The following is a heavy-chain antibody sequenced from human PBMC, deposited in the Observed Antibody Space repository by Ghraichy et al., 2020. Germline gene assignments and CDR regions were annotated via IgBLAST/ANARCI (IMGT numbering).Heavy chain of an antibody. CDR3: ARGGFGVVDY. J-gene: IGHJ4*02. CDR2: INHSGST. V-gene: IGHV4-34*01. CDR1: GGSFSGYY. D-gene: IGHD3-3*01. Sequence: SETLSLTCAVYGGSFSGYYWNWIRQPPGKGLEWIGEINHSGSTNYNPSLKSRVTISVDTSKNQFSLKLSSVTAADTAVYYCARGGFGVVDYWGQGTLVTVSS.